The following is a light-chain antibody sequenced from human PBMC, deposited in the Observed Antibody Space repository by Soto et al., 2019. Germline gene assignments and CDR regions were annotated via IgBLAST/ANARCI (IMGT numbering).Light chain of an antibody. Sequence: EIVMTQSPATLYVSPGDPASLPCRASQSAGNFLAWYQQKPGQAPRLLIYYISTRATGIPARFSGSGSWTEFTLTINSLQSEDSAVYYCQQHNQWPITCGQVTRLEIK. V-gene: IGKV3D-15*01. J-gene: IGKJ5*01. CDR2: YIS. CDR1: QSAGNF. CDR3: QQHNQWPIT.